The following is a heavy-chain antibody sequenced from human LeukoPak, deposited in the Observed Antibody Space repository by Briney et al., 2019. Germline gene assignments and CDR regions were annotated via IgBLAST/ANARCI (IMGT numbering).Heavy chain of an antibody. Sequence: PSETLSLTCTVSGGPISSGGYYWSWIRQHPGKGLEWIGYIYYSGSTYYNPSLKSRVTISVDTSKNQFSLKLSSVTAADTAVYYCASRDGYNYVSAFDIWGQGTMVTVSS. J-gene: IGHJ3*02. CDR1: GGPISSGGYY. D-gene: IGHD5-24*01. CDR2: IYYSGST. V-gene: IGHV4-31*03. CDR3: ASRDGYNYVSAFDI.